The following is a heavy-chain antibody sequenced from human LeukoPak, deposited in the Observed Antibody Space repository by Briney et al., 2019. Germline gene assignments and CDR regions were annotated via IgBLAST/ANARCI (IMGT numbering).Heavy chain of an antibody. J-gene: IGHJ4*02. CDR2: IFYSGST. Sequence: SETLTLTCTVSGGSISSYYWSWIRQPPGKGLEWIGYIFYSGSTNYNPSLKSRVTISVDTSKNQFSLKLSSVTAADTAVYYCARRRYFDYWGQGTLVTVSS. V-gene: IGHV4-59*01. CDR1: GGSISSYY. CDR3: ARRRYFDY.